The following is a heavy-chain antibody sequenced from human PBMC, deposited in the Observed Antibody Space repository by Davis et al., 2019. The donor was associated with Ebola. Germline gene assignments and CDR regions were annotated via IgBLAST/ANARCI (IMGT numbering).Heavy chain of an antibody. Sequence: AASVKVSCKTSGFTFTNSAVQWVRQTRGQRLEWIGWIVVGSGNKNFAQKFQERLTITRDMSTSTAYLELSSLRSEETAVYYCAADGNMRAVAGSFDIWGQGTMVTVSS. J-gene: IGHJ3*02. CDR3: AADGNMRAVAGSFDI. D-gene: IGHD6-19*01. CDR2: IVVGSGNK. CDR1: GFTFTNSA. V-gene: IGHV1-58*01.